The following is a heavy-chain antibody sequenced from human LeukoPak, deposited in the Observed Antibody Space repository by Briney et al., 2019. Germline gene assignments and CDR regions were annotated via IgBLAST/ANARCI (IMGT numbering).Heavy chain of an antibody. CDR1: GFTVSSNY. Sequence: GGSLRLSCAASGFTVSSNYMSWVRQAPGKGLEWVSAISGSGGSTYYADSVKGRFTISRDNSKNTLYLQMNSLRAEDTAVFYCAKATYYYDSSGYDSWGQGTLVTVSS. J-gene: IGHJ4*02. CDR2: ISGSGGST. D-gene: IGHD3-22*01. V-gene: IGHV3-23*01. CDR3: AKATYYYDSSGYDS.